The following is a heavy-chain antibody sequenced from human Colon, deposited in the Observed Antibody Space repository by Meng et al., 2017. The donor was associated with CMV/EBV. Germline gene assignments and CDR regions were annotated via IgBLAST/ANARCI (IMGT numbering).Heavy chain of an antibody. Sequence: ASVKVSCKTSGYTFTAYSVFWMRQAPGQGLEWIGMINPTGGSTSFAPDFRGRVTLTRDTSTSTVYMEVSSLRSEDTAVYFCARGSVRGPADHWGQGTLVTRLL. J-gene: IGHJ4*02. V-gene: IGHV1-46*01. D-gene: IGHD2-15*01. CDR2: INPTGGST. CDR1: GYTFTAYS. CDR3: ARGSVRGPADH.